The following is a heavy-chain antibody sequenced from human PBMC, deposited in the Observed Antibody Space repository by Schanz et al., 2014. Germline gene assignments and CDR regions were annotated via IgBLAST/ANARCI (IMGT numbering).Heavy chain of an antibody. V-gene: IGHV3-11*05. CDR1: GLTFSDYY. CDR2: ISSSSSYT. J-gene: IGHJ4*02. Sequence: QVQLVESGGGLVKPGGSLRLSCAASGLTFSDYYMSWIRQAPGKGLEWVSYISSSSSYTNYADSVKGRFTISRDNAKNSLYLQMNSLRGEDTGMYYCARGDPVAGLDYWGQGTRVTVSS. CDR3: ARGDPVAGLDY.